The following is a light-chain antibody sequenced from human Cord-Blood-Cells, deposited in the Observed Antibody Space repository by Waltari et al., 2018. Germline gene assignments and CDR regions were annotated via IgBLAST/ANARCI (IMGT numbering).Light chain of an antibody. Sequence: DIQMTQSPSSLSASVGDRVPITCRASQSISSYLNGYQQKPGKAPKLLIYAASSLQSGVPSRFSGSGSGTDFTLTISSLQPEDCATCYCQQSYSTLYTFGQGTKLVIK. CDR2: AAS. V-gene: IGKV1-39*01. CDR3: QQSYSTLYT. CDR1: QSISSY. J-gene: IGKJ2*01.